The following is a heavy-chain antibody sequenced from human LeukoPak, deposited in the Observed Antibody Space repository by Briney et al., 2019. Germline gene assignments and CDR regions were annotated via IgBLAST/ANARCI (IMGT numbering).Heavy chain of an antibody. CDR3: ARVDNMVRGIIAY. CDR2: ISASGHST. Sequence: GGSLRLSCAASGFIFDNFGMTWVRQAAGKGLEWVSRISASGHSTTYADSVKGRITISRDNSKNTLFLQVHSLRDDDTAVYYCARVDNMVRGIIAYWGQGTLVTVSS. V-gene: IGHV3-23*01. D-gene: IGHD3-10*01. J-gene: IGHJ4*02. CDR1: GFIFDNFG.